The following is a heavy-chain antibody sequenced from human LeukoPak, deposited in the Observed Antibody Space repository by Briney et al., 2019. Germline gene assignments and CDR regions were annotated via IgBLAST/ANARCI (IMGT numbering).Heavy chain of an antibody. CDR2: IKEDGSEK. J-gene: IGHJ3*02. V-gene: IGHV3-7*01. CDR1: GFTFDDYG. CDR3: ARDVGFSAFDI. Sequence: GGSLRLSCAASGFTFDDYGMSWVRQAPGKGLEWVADIKEDGSEKSYVDSVKGRFTISRDNAKNSLYLQMNTLRAEDTAVYYCARDVGFSAFDIWGQGTMVSVSS. D-gene: IGHD1-26*01.